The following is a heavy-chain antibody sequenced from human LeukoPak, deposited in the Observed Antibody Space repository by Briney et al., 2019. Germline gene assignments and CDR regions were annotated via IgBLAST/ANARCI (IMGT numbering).Heavy chain of an antibody. J-gene: IGHJ4*02. CDR1: GFTFSSHA. D-gene: IGHD2-2*01. Sequence: GGSLRLSCAASGFTFSSHALSWVRQAPGGGLEWVSSLSGRGYNTYYADSVKGRFTISRDNSKNTVYLQMNSLRAEDTAVYYCAKDPYGTRYFDYWGQGTLVTVSS. CDR3: AKDPYGTRYFDY. CDR2: LSGRGYNT. V-gene: IGHV3-23*01.